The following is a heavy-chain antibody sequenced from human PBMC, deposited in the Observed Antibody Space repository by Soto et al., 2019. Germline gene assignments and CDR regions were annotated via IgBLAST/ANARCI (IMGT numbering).Heavy chain of an antibody. V-gene: IGHV3-30*03. CDR2: ISYDGSNK. CDR1: GFTFSSYG. Sequence: LSLSCAASGFTFSSYGMHWVRQAPGKGLEWVAVISYDGSNKYYADSVKGRFTISRDNSKNTLYLQMNSLRAEDTALYYCARDTSGYYDPIYYFDYWGQGTLVTVSS. J-gene: IGHJ4*02. D-gene: IGHD3-22*01. CDR3: ARDTSGYYDPIYYFDY.